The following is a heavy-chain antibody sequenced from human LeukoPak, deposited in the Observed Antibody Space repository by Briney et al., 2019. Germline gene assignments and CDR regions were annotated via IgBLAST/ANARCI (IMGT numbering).Heavy chain of an antibody. CDR2: ISAYNGNT. V-gene: IGHV1-18*01. Sequence: ASVKVSCKASGYTFTSYGISWVRQAPGQGLELMGWISAYNGNTNYAQKLQGRVTMTTDTSTSTAYMELRSLRSDDTAVYYCARASYGDYDYYYYGMDVWGQGTLVTVSS. CDR1: GYTFTSYG. J-gene: IGHJ6*02. CDR3: ARASYGDYDYYYYGMDV. D-gene: IGHD4-17*01.